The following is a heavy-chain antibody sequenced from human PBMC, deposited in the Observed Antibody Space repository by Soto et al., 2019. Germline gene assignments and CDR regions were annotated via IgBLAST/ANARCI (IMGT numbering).Heavy chain of an antibody. V-gene: IGHV4-31*03. J-gene: IGHJ5*02. CDR1: GGSINSGAYY. Sequence: SETLSLTCSVSGGSINSGAYYWSWIRHYPGKGREWIGYIHYTGRKYYNPSLERRATISVDTSKKHFSLKQSSVTAADTAVYYCARVSATGTRCFDPWGQGTLVTVSS. CDR3: ARVSATGTRCFDP. CDR2: IHYTGRK. D-gene: IGHD6-13*01.